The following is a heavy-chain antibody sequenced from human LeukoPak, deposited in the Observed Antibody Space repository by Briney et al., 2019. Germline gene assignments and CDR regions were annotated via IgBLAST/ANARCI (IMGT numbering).Heavy chain of an antibody. Sequence: ASVKVSCKASGYTFTGHYMHWVRQAPGQGLEWMGWINPNNGGTNYAQKFQGRVTMTRDTSISTAYMELSSLRCEDTAVLYCARAAGGGYNSHFDYWGQGTLVTVSS. D-gene: IGHD5-24*01. V-gene: IGHV1-2*02. J-gene: IGHJ4*02. CDR3: ARAAGGGYNSHFDY. CDR2: INPNNGGT. CDR1: GYTFTGHY.